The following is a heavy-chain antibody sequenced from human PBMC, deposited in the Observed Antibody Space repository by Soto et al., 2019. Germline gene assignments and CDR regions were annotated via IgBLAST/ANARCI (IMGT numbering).Heavy chain of an antibody. CDR3: ARDSSASATSYSFDN. J-gene: IGHJ4*02. Sequence: ASVKVSCKASGYKFINHYMHWVRQVPGVGLEWMGIINPNGGGTDYSQKFQGRVTMTRDTSANTVHMELGSLRSEDTGVYFCARDSSASATSYSFDNWGQGTLVTVSS. V-gene: IGHV1-46*01. D-gene: IGHD6-25*01. CDR1: GYKFINHY. CDR2: INPNGGGT.